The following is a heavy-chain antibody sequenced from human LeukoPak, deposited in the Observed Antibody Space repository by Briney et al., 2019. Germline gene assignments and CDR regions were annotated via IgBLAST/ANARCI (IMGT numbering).Heavy chain of an antibody. J-gene: IGHJ4*02. D-gene: IGHD5-18*01. CDR1: GGTFSSYA. CDR2: IIPIFGTA. V-gene: IGHV1-69*13. Sequence: SVKVSCKASGGTFSSYAISWVRQAPGRGLEWMGGIIPIFGTANYAQKFQGRVTITADESTSTAYMELSSLRSEDTAVYYCANTGYSYGYYFDYWGQGTLVTVSS. CDR3: ANTGYSYGYYFDY.